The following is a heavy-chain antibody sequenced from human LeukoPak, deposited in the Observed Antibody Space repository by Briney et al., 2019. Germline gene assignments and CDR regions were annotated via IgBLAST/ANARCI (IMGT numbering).Heavy chain of an antibody. V-gene: IGHV3-23*01. D-gene: IGHD3-22*01. Sequence: GGSLRLSCTASGFTFNNYAMTWVRQAPGKGLEWVSAITGSGAYTNYADSVKGRFIISRDNSKNTIFLQMNSLRAEDTAIYYCAKRSATSSGYFDFWGRGTLVTVSS. CDR2: ITGSGAYT. CDR3: AKRSATSSGYFDF. J-gene: IGHJ4*02. CDR1: GFTFNNYA.